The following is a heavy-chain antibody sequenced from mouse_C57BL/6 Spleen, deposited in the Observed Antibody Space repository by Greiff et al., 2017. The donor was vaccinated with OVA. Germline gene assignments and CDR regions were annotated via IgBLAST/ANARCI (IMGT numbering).Heavy chain of an antibody. V-gene: IGHV5-17*01. Sequence: EVMLVESGGGLVKPGGSLKLSCAASGFTFSDYGMHWVRQAPEKGLEWVAYISSGSSTIYYADTVKGRFTISRDNAKNTLFLQMTSLRSEDTAMYYCAREGNYALYWYFDVWGTGTTVTVSS. CDR3: AREGNYALYWYFDV. CDR1: GFTFSDYG. J-gene: IGHJ1*03. CDR2: ISSGSSTI. D-gene: IGHD2-1*01.